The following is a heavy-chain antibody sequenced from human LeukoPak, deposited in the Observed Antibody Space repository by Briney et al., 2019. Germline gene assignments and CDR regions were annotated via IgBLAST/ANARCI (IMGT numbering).Heavy chain of an antibody. CDR1: GFTFSSYS. CDR3: SRDLNSRGKAARLTGGGARSHFDY. CDR2: ISSSSSYI. D-gene: IGHD6-6*01. Sequence: GGSLRLSCAASGFTFSSYSMNWVRQAPGKGLEWVSSISSSSSYIYYADSVKGRFTISRDNAKNSLYLQMNSLRAEDTAVDYCSRDLNSRGKAARLTGGGARSHFDYWGQGTLVTVSS. J-gene: IGHJ4*02. V-gene: IGHV3-21*01.